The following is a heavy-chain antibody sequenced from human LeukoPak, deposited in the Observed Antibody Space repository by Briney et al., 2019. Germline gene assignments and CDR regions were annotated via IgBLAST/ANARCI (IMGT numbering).Heavy chain of an antibody. J-gene: IGHJ6*02. D-gene: IGHD2-2*01. CDR3: ARDRAGVCSSTSCYYYYYYGMDV. Sequence: ASVKVSCKASGYTFTGYYMHWVRQAPGQGLEWMGWINPNSGGTKYAQKFQGRVTMTRDTSISTAYMELSRLRSDDTAVYYCARDRAGVCSSTSCYYYYYYGMDVWGQGTTVTVSS. CDR2: INPNSGGT. CDR1: GYTFTGYY. V-gene: IGHV1-2*02.